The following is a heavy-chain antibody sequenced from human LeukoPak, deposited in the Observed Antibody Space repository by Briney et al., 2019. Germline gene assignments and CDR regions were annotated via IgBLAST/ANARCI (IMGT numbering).Heavy chain of an antibody. CDR3: ARPTYYYGSRDAFDI. CDR2: IYYSGST. V-gene: IGHV4-39*01. CDR1: GGSIRSGGYY. D-gene: IGHD3-10*01. J-gene: IGHJ3*02. Sequence: PSETLSLTCTVSGGSIRSGGYYWGWIRQPPGKGLEWIATIYYSGSTYYNPSLKSRVTISVDTSKNQFSLKLSSVTAADTAVYYCARPTYYYGSRDAFDIWGQGTMVTVSS.